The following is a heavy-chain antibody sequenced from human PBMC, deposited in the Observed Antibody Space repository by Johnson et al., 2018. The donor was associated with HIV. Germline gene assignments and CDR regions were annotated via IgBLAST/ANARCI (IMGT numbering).Heavy chain of an antibody. CDR1: GFTFSDYY. Sequence: QVQLVESGGGLVKPGGSLRLFCAASGFTFSDYYMNWIRQAPGKGLEWVSYITGSGTTIYYADSLRGRFTISRDNAKNSLYLQMNSLRAEDTAVYYCARSPICTGGVCWRSAFDIWGQGTMVTVSS. D-gene: IGHD2-8*02. J-gene: IGHJ3*02. V-gene: IGHV3-11*04. CDR3: ARSPICTGGVCWRSAFDI. CDR2: ITGSGTTI.